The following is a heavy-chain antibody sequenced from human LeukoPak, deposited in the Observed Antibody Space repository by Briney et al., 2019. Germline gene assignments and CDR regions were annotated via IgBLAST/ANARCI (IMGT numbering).Heavy chain of an antibody. Sequence: PGGSLRLSCAASGFTFSSYAMSWVRQAPGKGLEWVSAISGSGGSTYYADSVKGRFTISRDNSKNTLYLQMNSLRAEDTAVYYCAKEESNGWNDFYYGYNHYYGMDVWGQGTTVTVSS. V-gene: IGHV3-23*01. CDR3: AKEESNGWNDFYYGYNHYYGMDV. J-gene: IGHJ6*02. CDR1: GFTFSSYA. CDR2: ISGSGGST. D-gene: IGHD3-10*01.